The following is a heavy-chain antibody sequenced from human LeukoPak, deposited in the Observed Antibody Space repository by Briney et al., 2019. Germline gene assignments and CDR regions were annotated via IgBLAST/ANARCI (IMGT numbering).Heavy chain of an antibody. Sequence: PSETLSLTCTVSGGSISSYYWSWIRQPAGKGLEWIGRIYISGSTNYNPSLKSRVTMSLDTSKNQFSLKLSSVTAADTAVYYCARELYYYDSSGSEPDAFDIWGQGTMVTVSS. CDR3: ARELYYYDSSGSEPDAFDI. J-gene: IGHJ3*02. CDR1: GGSISSYY. D-gene: IGHD3-22*01. CDR2: IYISGST. V-gene: IGHV4-4*07.